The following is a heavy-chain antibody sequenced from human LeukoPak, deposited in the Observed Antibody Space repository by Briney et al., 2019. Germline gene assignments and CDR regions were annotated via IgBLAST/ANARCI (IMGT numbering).Heavy chain of an antibody. V-gene: IGHV4-30-4*02. D-gene: IGHD2-8*01. Sequence: PSEALSLTCTVSGGSISSGDYYWSWIRQPPGKGLEWIGYIYYSGSTYYTPSLRGRVTISVDTSKNQFSLKLRSVTTADTALYYCTRSTNLEALDIWGQGTMVTVSS. CDR3: TRSTNLEALDI. CDR2: IYYSGST. CDR1: GGSISSGDYY. J-gene: IGHJ3*02.